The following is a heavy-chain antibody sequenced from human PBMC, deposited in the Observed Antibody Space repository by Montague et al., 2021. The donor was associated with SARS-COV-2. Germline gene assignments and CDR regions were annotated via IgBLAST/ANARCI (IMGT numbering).Heavy chain of an antibody. CDR3: VRAGGLDNRPPV. J-gene: IGHJ4*02. CDR1: GDSIMTTNW. Sequence: SETLSLTCAVSGDSIMTTNWWSWVRQPPGKGLEWIGEIYQSGSTNYNPSLESRVTMSIDKSKNQFSLELNSVTAADTALYYCVRAGGLDNRPPVWGQGALVLVSS. D-gene: IGHD3/OR15-3a*01. CDR2: IYQSGST. V-gene: IGHV4-4*02.